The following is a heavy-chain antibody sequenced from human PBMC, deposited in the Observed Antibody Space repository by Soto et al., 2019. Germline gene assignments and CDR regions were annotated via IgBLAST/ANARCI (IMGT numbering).Heavy chain of an antibody. CDR3: ATDAYYDTSGYWF. CDR1: GFTFINAW. Sequence: GGSLRLSCAASGFTFINAWMTWVRQTPGKGLEWVGRVKSKTDGATTDYTAPVKGRFTISRDDSKNTLYLQINSLKAEDTAVYYCATDAYYDTSGYWFWGRGTLVTVSS. D-gene: IGHD3-22*01. J-gene: IGHJ4*02. CDR2: VKSKTDGATT. V-gene: IGHV3-15*01.